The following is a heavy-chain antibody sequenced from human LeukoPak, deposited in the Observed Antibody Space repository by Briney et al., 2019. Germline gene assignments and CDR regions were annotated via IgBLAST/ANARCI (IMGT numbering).Heavy chain of an antibody. CDR3: AKNGDRGAYCTGGTCYPYFYYYMDV. CDR2: ISSTGGTT. V-gene: IGHV3-23*01. Sequence: GGSLRLSCAASGFTFSNAWMSWVRQAPGKGLGWVSSISSTGGTTYYADSVKSRFTISRDNSKNTLYLQMNSLRAEDTAIYYCAKNGDRGAYCTGGTCYPYFYYYMDVWGKGTTVTI. CDR1: GFTFSNAW. J-gene: IGHJ6*03. D-gene: IGHD2-15*01.